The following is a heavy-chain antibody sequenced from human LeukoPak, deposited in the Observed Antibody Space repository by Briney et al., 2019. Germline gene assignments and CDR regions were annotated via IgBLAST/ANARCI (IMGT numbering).Heavy chain of an antibody. J-gene: IGHJ4*02. D-gene: IGHD2-2*02. Sequence: ASVKVSCKASGYTFTSYYMHWVRQAPGQGLEWMGIINPSGGSTSYAQKFQGRVTMTRDTSTSTVYMELSSLRSEDTAVHYCASSSGVPAAIRPPPFYWGQGTLVTVSS. CDR1: GYTFTSYY. V-gene: IGHV1-46*01. CDR3: ASSSGVPAAIRPPPFY. CDR2: INPSGGST.